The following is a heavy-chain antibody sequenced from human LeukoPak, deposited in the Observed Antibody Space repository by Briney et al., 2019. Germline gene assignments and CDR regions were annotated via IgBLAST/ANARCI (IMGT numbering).Heavy chain of an antibody. J-gene: IGHJ3*02. Sequence: GGSLRLSCAASGFTFSSYEMNWVRQAPGKGLEWVSYISSSGSTIYYADSVKGRFTISRDNAKNSLYLQMNSLRAEDTAVYYCARDSQYCSSGSCSPGASDIWGHGTMVT. CDR1: GFTFSSYE. V-gene: IGHV3-48*03. D-gene: IGHD2-15*01. CDR2: ISSSGSTI. CDR3: ARDSQYCSSGSCSPGASDI.